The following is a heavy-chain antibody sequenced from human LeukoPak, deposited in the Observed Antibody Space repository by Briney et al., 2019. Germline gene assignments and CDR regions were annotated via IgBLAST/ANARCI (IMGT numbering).Heavy chain of an antibody. D-gene: IGHD3-10*01. CDR2: TGSSNGDT. Sequence: PGGSLRLSCAASGFAFTSYPMTWVRPAPGKGLEGVSTTGSSNGDTHYADSVKGRFTISRDNSKNTLYLQMSSLRAEDTAVYYCVKDGSGSYYTYYFDYWGQGTLVTVSS. V-gene: IGHV3-64D*06. CDR1: GFAFTSYP. CDR3: VKDGSGSYYTYYFDY. J-gene: IGHJ4*02.